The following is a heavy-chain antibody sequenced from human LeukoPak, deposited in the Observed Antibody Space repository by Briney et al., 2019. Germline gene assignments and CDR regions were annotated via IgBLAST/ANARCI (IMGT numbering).Heavy chain of an antibody. CDR3: ATYYSDSSAYVHYLDS. CDR1: GGSISSSSYY. CDR2: IYYTGST. J-gene: IGHJ4*02. V-gene: IGHV4-39*07. D-gene: IGHD3-22*01. Sequence: PSETLSLTCTVSGGSISSSSYYWGWIRQPPGKGLEWIGSIYYTGSTYYNPSLKSRVTISVDTSKNQFSLKLSSVTAADTAVYYCATYYSDSSAYVHYLDSWGRGTLVTVSS.